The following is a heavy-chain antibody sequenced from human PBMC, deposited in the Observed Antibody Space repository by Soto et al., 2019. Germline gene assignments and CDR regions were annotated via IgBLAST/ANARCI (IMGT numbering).Heavy chain of an antibody. Sequence: SETLSLTCTVSGGSISGYYWTWIRQPPGKGLEWVGSLFYGGTTDYNPSLKSRLTMSLDTSKNHFSLKLRSVTAADTAVYYCARHRGPAPVYWGQGTLVTVS. D-gene: IGHD3-10*01. J-gene: IGHJ4*02. CDR1: GGSISGYY. CDR2: LFYGGTT. CDR3: ARHRGPAPVY. V-gene: IGHV4-39*01.